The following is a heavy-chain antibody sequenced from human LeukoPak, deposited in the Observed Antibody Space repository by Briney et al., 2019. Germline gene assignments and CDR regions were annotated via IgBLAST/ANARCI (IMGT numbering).Heavy chain of an antibody. CDR3: ARDTYSSSWYDIDY. J-gene: IGHJ4*02. V-gene: IGHV1-2*02. D-gene: IGHD6-13*01. CDR2: INPNSGGT. Sequence: ASVKVSCKASGYTFTGYYMHWVRQAPGQGLEWMGWINPNSGGTDYAQKFQGRVTMTRDTSISTAYTELSRLRSDDTAVYYCARDTYSSSWYDIDYWGQGTLVTVSS. CDR1: GYTFTGYY.